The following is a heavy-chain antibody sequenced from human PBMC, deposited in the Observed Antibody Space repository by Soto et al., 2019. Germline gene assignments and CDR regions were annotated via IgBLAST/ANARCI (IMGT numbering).Heavy chain of an antibody. CDR3: TRDRYSYGYFRPHGPPFDY. J-gene: IGHJ4*02. CDR2: IRSKAYGGTT. V-gene: IGHV3-49*03. D-gene: IGHD5-18*01. CDR1: GFTFGDYA. Sequence: GGSLRLSCTASGFTFGDYAMSWFRQAPGKGLEWVGFIRSKAYGGTTEYAASVKGRFTISRHDSKSMPYLQMNSLKTEDTAVYYCTRDRYSYGYFRPHGPPFDYWGQGTLVTVSS.